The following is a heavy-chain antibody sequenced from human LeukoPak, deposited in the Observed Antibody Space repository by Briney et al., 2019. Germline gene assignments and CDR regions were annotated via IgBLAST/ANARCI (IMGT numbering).Heavy chain of an antibody. D-gene: IGHD3-3*01. Sequence: GGSLRLSCAASGFTFSSYWMHWVRQAPGKGLEWVSASSGDGGNTDYANSVKGRFTISRDNSKNTIYLQMNSLRADDTAVYYCAKQGRNDFVDSWGQGTLVTVSS. V-gene: IGHV3-23*01. CDR1: GFTFSSYW. CDR3: AKQGRNDFVDS. CDR2: SSGDGGNT. J-gene: IGHJ4*02.